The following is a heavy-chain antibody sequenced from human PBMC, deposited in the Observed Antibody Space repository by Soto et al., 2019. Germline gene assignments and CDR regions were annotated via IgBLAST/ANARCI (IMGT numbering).Heavy chain of an antibody. CDR1: GVTFYSYA. J-gene: IGHJ4*02. D-gene: IGHD5-12*01. V-gene: IGHV3-23*01. CDR3: AKTIEMATIRPFDY. CDR2: ISGGGSST. Sequence: HPGGSLRLSCAASGVTFYSYAMTWVRQAPGKGLEWVSAISGGGSSTYYAESVKGRFTISRHNSKNTLYLQMNSLRAGDTAVYYCAKTIEMATIRPFDYWGQGTVVTVSS.